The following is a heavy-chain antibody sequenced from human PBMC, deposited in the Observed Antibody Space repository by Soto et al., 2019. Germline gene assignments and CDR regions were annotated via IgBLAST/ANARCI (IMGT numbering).Heavy chain of an antibody. Sequence: QVQLVESGGGVVQPGRSLRLSCAASGFTFSNYAIHWVRQAPGKGLEWVAITSYDGSNIYYADSVQSRFTISRDNSKNPLYLQMNSLRTEDTALYYCARDSSSSWYVAQLDYWGQGTLVTVSS. V-gene: IGHV3-30*14. D-gene: IGHD6-13*01. CDR2: TSYDGSNI. J-gene: IGHJ4*02. CDR3: ARDSSSSWYVAQLDY. CDR1: GFTFSNYA.